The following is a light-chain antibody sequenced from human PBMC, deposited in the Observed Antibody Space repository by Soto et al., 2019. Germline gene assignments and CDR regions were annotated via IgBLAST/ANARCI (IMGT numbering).Light chain of an antibody. CDR1: QDIKNY. V-gene: IGKV1-16*02. J-gene: IGKJ4*01. CDR3: QQYHSYPLT. Sequence: DIQMTQSPSSLSASVGDTVTITCRASQDIKNYLAWFQQKPGKAPTSLIFAASSLQSGVPSKFIGTGSGTDFTLTISSLQAEDVATYFCQQYHSYPLTFGGGTKVDIK. CDR2: AAS.